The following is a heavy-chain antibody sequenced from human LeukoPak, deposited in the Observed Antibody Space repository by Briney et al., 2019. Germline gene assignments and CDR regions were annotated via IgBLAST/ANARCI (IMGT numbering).Heavy chain of an antibody. CDR2: IYYSGST. V-gene: IGHV4-39*07. Sequence: PPETLSLTCTVSGGSISSSSYYWGWIRQPPGKGLEWIGSIYYSGSTYYNPSLKSRVTISVDTSKNQFSLKLSSVTAADTAVYYCARAGPRAGQLAHRSPIDYWGQGTLVTVSS. D-gene: IGHD6-6*01. J-gene: IGHJ4*02. CDR3: ARAGPRAGQLAHRSPIDY. CDR1: GGSISSSSYY.